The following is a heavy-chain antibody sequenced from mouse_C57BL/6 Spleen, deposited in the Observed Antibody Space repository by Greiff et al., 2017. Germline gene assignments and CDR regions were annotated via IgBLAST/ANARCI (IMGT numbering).Heavy chain of an antibody. CDR3: ARTGEYYFDY. J-gene: IGHJ2*01. CDR2: IYPGDGDT. CDR1: GYAFSSSW. V-gene: IGHV1-82*01. Sequence: QVQLQQSGPELVKPGASVKISCKASGYAFSSSWMNWVKQRPGKGLEWIGRIYPGDGDTNYNGKFKGKATLTADKSSSTASMQLSSLTSEGSAVYFCARTGEYYFDYWGQGTTLTVSA.